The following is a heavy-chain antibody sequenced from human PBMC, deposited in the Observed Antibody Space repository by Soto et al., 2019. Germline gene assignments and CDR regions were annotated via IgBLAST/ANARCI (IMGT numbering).Heavy chain of an antibody. J-gene: IGHJ5*02. V-gene: IGHV4-59*01. Sequence: SETLSLTCTVSGGSISSYYWSWIRQPPGKGLEWIGYIYYSGSTNYNPSLKSRVTISVDTSKNQFSLKLSSVTAADTAVYYCARVDLAAHFDPWGQGTLVTVFS. D-gene: IGHD6-19*01. CDR2: IYYSGST. CDR3: ARVDLAAHFDP. CDR1: GGSISSYY.